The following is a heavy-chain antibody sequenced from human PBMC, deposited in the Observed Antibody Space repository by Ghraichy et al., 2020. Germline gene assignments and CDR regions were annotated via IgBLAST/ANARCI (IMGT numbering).Heavy chain of an antibody. Sequence: GGSLRLSCVASGFTFSSNWMHWVRQAPGKGLMWVSRINSDGGSTSYADSVKGRFTISRDNAKNTLYLQMNSLRAEDTAVYYCVRVGIVGATKGYFDYWGQGTLVTVSS. J-gene: IGHJ4*02. D-gene: IGHD1-26*01. CDR2: INSDGGST. V-gene: IGHV3-74*01. CDR1: GFTFSSNW. CDR3: VRVGIVGATKGYFDY.